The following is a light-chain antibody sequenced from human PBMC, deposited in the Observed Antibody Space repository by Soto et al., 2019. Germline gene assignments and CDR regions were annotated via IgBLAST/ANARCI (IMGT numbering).Light chain of an antibody. CDR2: GAS. J-gene: IGKJ2*01. Sequence: EIVMTQSPATLSVSPGERATLSCRASQSVSSNLAWYQQKPGQAPRLLIYGASTRATGFPARFSGSGSGTEFTLTISSLQSEDFAVYYCQQYNNWPPANTCGQGTKLEIK. CDR3: QQYNNWPPANT. V-gene: IGKV3-15*01. CDR1: QSVSSN.